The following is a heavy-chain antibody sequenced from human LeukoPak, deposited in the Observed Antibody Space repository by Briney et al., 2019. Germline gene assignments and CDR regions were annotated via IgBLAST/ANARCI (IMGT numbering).Heavy chain of an antibody. CDR1: GYTFTSYG. Sequence: ASVKVSCKASGYTFTSYGITWVRQAPGQGLEWMGWINPYNANTAYAQNLQGRVTMTTDTSTNTAYMDLRPLGSDDTAVYYCARDFTPPHCTSPNCPRGGWFDPWGQGTLDTVSS. CDR2: INPYNANT. CDR3: ARDFTPPHCTSPNCPRGGWFDP. V-gene: IGHV1-18*01. D-gene: IGHD2-2*01. J-gene: IGHJ5*02.